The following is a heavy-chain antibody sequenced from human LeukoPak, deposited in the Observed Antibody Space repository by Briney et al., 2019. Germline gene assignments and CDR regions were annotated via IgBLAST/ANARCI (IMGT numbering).Heavy chain of an antibody. D-gene: IGHD3-22*01. CDR2: ISGSGGST. CDR1: GFTFSSYA. Sequence: GGSLRLSCAASGFTFSSYAMSWVRQAPGKGLEWVSAISGSGGSTYYADSVKGRFTISRDNSKNTLYLQMNSLRAEDTAVYYCATNPHYYDSSGPFHWGQGTLVTVPS. CDR3: ATNPHYYDSSGPFH. J-gene: IGHJ4*02. V-gene: IGHV3-23*01.